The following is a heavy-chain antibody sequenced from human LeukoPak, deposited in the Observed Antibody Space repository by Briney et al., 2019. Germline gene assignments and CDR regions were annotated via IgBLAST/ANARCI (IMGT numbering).Heavy chain of an antibody. CDR3: ARGAQLIVVVPAAEDYYYYGMDV. J-gene: IGHJ6*02. Sequence: GSLRLSCAASGFTFSSYWMSWVRQPPGKGLEWIGEINHSGSTNYNPSLKSRVTISVDTSKNQFSLKLSSVTAADTAVYYCARGAQLIVVVPAAEDYYYYGMDVWGQGTTVTVSS. CDR1: GFTFSSYW. CDR2: INHSGST. V-gene: IGHV4-34*01. D-gene: IGHD2-2*01.